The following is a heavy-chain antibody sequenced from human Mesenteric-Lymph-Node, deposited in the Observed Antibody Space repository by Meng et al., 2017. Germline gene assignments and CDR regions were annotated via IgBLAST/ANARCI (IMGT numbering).Heavy chain of an antibody. CDR1: GYTFTRYP. V-gene: IGHV7-4-1*02. CDR2: ISTNTGNP. CDR3: GTLKYTSCFYVPAY. Sequence: QVEVGQSESEVKKPGASVKVSCNASGYTFTRYPMNWVRQAPGQGLEWMGWISTNTGNPTYAQGFTGRFVFSVATSVSTAYLQISSLKAEDTAVYYCGTLKYTSCFYVPAYWGQGALVTVSS. J-gene: IGHJ4*02. D-gene: IGHD6-19*01.